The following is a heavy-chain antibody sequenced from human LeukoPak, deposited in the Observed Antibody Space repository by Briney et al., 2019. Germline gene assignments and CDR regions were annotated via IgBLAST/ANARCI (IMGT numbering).Heavy chain of an antibody. Sequence: MGGFDPEDGETIYAQKFQGRVTMTEDTSTDTAYMELSSLRSEDTAVYYCATSREFANWFDPWGQGTLVTVSS. D-gene: IGHD3-10*01. CDR3: ATSREFANWFDP. CDR2: FDPEDGET. J-gene: IGHJ5*02. V-gene: IGHV1-24*01.